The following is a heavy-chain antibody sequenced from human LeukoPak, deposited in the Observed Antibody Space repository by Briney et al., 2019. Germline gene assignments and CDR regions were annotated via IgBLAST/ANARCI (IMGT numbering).Heavy chain of an antibody. CDR2: IYYSGST. CDR1: GGSISSSSYY. V-gene: IGHV4-39*07. D-gene: IGHD3-22*01. Sequence: NPSETLSLTCTVSGGSISSSSYYWGWIRQPPGKGLEWIGSIYYSGSTYYNPSLKSRVTISVDTSRNQFSLKLSSVTAADTAVYYCARDNPMTMIVVAPDYWGQGTLVTVSS. J-gene: IGHJ4*02. CDR3: ARDNPMTMIVVAPDY.